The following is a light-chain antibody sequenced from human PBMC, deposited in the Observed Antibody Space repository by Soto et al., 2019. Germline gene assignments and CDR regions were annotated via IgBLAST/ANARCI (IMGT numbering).Light chain of an antibody. V-gene: IGLV2-14*01. CDR3: SSYTSSITVV. CDR1: SSDVGGYNY. Sequence: QSALTQPASVSGSTGQSITISCTGTSSDVGGYNYVSWYQQHPGKAPKVMIYDVSNRPSGVSNRFSGSKSGNTASLTISGLQAEDEADYYCSSYTSSITVVFGGGTKVTVL. CDR2: DVS. J-gene: IGLJ2*01.